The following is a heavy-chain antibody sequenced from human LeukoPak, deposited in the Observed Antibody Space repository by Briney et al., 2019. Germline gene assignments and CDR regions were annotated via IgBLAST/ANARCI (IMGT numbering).Heavy chain of an antibody. J-gene: IGHJ4*02. D-gene: IGHD3-16*01. V-gene: IGHV3-48*04. CDR2: VSSSGSTM. Sequence: GGSLRLSCAASGFTFSSYWMSWVRQAPGRGLEWVSYVSSSGSTMYYAGSVKGRFTMSRDDAKNSVSLQMNSLRAEDTAVYYCARDRLAYFISWGQGTLVTVSS. CDR3: ARDRLAYFIS. CDR1: GFTFSSYW.